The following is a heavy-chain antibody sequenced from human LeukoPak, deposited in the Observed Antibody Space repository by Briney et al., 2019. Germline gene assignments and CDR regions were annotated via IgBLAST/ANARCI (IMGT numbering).Heavy chain of an antibody. CDR2: ISSNGGTT. V-gene: IGHV3-64*01. J-gene: IGHJ4*02. CDR3: ARSSGYGYYFDY. Sequence: GGSLRLSCAASGFTFSSDAMHWVRQAPGKGLEFVSAISSNGGTTHYGNSVKGRFTISRDNSKNTLYLQMGSLRAEDMAVYFCARSSGYGYYFDYWGQGTLVTVSS. CDR1: GFTFSSDA. D-gene: IGHD3-22*01.